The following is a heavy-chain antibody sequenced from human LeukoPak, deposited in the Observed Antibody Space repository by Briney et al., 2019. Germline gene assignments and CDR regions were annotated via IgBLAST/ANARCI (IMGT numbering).Heavy chain of an antibody. D-gene: IGHD3-22*01. CDR3: ARLAMIVVVITDTTFDY. Sequence: ASVKVSCKASGYTYTGYYMHWVRQAPGQGLEWMGWINPNSGGTNYAQKFQGRVTMTRDTSISTAYMELSRLRSDDTAVYYCARLAMIVVVITDTTFDYWGQETLVTVSS. V-gene: IGHV1-2*02. J-gene: IGHJ4*02. CDR2: INPNSGGT. CDR1: GYTYTGYY.